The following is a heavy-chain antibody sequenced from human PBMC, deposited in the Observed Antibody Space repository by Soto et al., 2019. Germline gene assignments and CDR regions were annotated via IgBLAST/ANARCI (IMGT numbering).Heavy chain of an antibody. CDR3: ARGRGRLKSVRGGVRAGYEMDV. D-gene: IGHD3-10*01. Sequence: QVQLQQWGAGLLKPSETLSLTCAVSGESLSDDYWNWIRQPPGKGLEWIGEINYSGTTNYSPSLKSRVTISLDTSKDQFSLKLSYVTAADTAVYYCARGRGRLKSVRGGVRAGYEMDVWGQGTTVTVSS. V-gene: IGHV4-34*02. CDR1: GESLSDDY. CDR2: INYSGTT. J-gene: IGHJ6*02.